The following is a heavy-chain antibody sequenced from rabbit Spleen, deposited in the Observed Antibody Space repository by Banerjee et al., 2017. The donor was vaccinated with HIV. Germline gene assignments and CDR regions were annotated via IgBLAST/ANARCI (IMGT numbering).Heavy chain of an antibody. CDR3: AGDHAVSGYRFNL. Sequence: QEQLVESGGGLVKPEGSLKLSCTASGFSFSNKAVMCWVRQAPGKGLEWIACINTATAKGVYASWVNGRFTISKTSSTTVTLQMTSLTAADTATYFCAGDHAVSGYRFNLWGQGTLVTVS. CDR1: GFSFSNKAV. J-gene: IGHJ4*01. D-gene: IGHD1-1*01. V-gene: IGHV1S45*01. CDR2: INTATAKG.